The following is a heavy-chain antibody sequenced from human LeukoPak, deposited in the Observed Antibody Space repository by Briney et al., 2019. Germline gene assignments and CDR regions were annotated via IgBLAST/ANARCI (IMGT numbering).Heavy chain of an antibody. D-gene: IGHD1-26*01. CDR1: GGSISSYY. CDR3: ARLGAVRFDP. Sequence: SETLSLTCTVSGGSISSYYWSWIRQPPGKGLEWIGYIYNSGSTNYNPSLKSRLTISVDTSKNQFSLKLSSVTAADTAVYYCARLGAVRFDPWGQGTLVTVSS. J-gene: IGHJ5*02. CDR2: IYNSGST. V-gene: IGHV4-59*12.